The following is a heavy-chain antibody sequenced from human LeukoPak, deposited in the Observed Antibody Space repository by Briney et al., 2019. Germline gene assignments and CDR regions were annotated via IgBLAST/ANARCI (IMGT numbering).Heavy chain of an antibody. V-gene: IGHV3-48*03. J-gene: IGHJ4*02. Sequence: PGGSLRLSCAASGFTFSSYEMNWVRQAPGKGLEWVSYISSSGSTIYYADSVKGRFTISRDNAKNSLYLQMNSLRAEDTAVYYCAREAGYSSGWYHYWGQGTLVTVSS. CDR2: ISSSGSTI. CDR1: GFTFSSYE. CDR3: AREAGYSSGWYHY. D-gene: IGHD6-19*01.